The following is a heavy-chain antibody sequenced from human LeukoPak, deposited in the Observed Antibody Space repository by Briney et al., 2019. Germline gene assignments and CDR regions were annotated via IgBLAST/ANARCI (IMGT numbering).Heavy chain of an antibody. Sequence: PGGSLRLSCAASGFTFSSYEMHWVRQAPGKGLEWVSYISSSGSTMYYADSVKGRFTISRDNSKNTVYLQMNSLRADDAAIYYCAKGDYGYYYYMDVWGKGTTVTVSS. CDR2: ISSSGSTM. V-gene: IGHV3-48*03. D-gene: IGHD4-17*01. CDR3: AKGDYGYYYYMDV. CDR1: GFTFSSYE. J-gene: IGHJ6*03.